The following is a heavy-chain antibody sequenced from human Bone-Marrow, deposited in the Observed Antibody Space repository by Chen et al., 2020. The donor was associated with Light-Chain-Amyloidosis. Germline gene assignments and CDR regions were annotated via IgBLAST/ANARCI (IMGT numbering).Heavy chain of an antibody. CDR2: INADGSGT. Sequence: EVELVESGGDLVQHGGSLRLSCAAYGFSFTTSWMHWVRQGPGKGLVWVSRINADGSGTDYADSVKGRFTIFRDNAKSTLYLQMNSLRVEDTAVYYCATVDFWSGQFDYWGQGTLVTVSS. D-gene: IGHD3-3*01. CDR3: ATVDFWSGQFDY. V-gene: IGHV3-74*01. CDR1: GFSFTTSW. J-gene: IGHJ4*02.